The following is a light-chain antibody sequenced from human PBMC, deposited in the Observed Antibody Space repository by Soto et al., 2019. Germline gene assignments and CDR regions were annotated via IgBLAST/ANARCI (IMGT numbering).Light chain of an antibody. CDR1: QNISSW. CDR3: QHYNTYSYT. J-gene: IGKJ2*01. CDR2: KAS. Sequence: DIQMTQSPSTLSASIGDRVTITCRASQNISSWLAWYQQRPGKAPKVLIYKASTLESGVPSRFNGSGSGTDFALTISSLQPDDFATYYCQHYNTYSYTFGQGTKLEIK. V-gene: IGKV1-5*03.